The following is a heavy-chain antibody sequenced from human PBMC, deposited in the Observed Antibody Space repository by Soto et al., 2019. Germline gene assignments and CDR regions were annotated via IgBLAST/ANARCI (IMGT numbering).Heavy chain of an antibody. Sequence: QAQLVQSGAEVKKPGASVKVSCKASGYTFYSHSISWVRQAPGQELEWMGRINADYGNTQYAQKFRGRVTMTTDTSTTTVYMELTNLRSADTAVYYCARCIQGDYYYGMDVWGQGTTVTVSS. CDR1: GYTFYSHS. D-gene: IGHD5-18*01. J-gene: IGHJ6*02. CDR2: INADYGNT. CDR3: ARCIQGDYYYGMDV. V-gene: IGHV1-18*01.